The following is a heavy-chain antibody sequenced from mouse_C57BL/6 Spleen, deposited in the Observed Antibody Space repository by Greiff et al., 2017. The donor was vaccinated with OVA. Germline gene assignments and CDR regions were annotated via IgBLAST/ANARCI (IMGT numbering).Heavy chain of an antibody. CDR1: GYTFTDYY. Sequence: SGPELVKPGASVKISCKASGYTFTDYYINWVKQRPGQGLEWIGWIYPGNGNTKYNEKFKGKATLTVDTSSSTAYMQLSSLTSDYSAVYFCARGFCRYSMDYWGQGTSVIVSS. J-gene: IGHJ4*01. CDR3: ARGFCRYSMDY. CDR2: IYPGNGNT. V-gene: IGHV1-84*01.